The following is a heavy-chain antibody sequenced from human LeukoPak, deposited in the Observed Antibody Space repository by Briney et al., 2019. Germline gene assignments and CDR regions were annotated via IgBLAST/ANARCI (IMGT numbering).Heavy chain of an antibody. V-gene: IGHV3-9*01. Sequence: FLGLFCAASGFPFDEYAMHRVRQAPGKGLEGVSGISWNSGSIGYADSVKGRFTISRDNAKNSLYLQMNSLRAEDTVLYYCAKDVSGWLDYWGQGTLVTVSS. J-gene: IGHJ4*02. CDR3: AKDVSGWLDY. D-gene: IGHD6-19*01. CDR2: ISWNSGSI. CDR1: GFPFDEYA.